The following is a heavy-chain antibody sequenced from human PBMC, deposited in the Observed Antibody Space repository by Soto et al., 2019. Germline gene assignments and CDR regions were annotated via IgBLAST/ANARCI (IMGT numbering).Heavy chain of an antibody. D-gene: IGHD3-3*01. J-gene: IGHJ6*02. V-gene: IGHV3-33*01. Sequence: GGSLRLSCAASGFTFSSYGMHWVRQAPGKGLEWVAVIWYDGSNKYYADSVKGRFTISRDNSKNTLYLQMNSLRAEDTAVYYWARGKKSFILRFLEWPHYYYYGMAVGAQGTTAPVPS. CDR1: GFTFSSYG. CDR2: IWYDGSNK. CDR3: ARGKKSFILRFLEWPHYYYYGMAV.